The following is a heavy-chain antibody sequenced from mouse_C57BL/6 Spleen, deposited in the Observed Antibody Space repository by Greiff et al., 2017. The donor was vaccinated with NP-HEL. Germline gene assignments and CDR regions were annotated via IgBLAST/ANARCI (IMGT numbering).Heavy chain of an antibody. Sequence: VKVVESGAELVKPGASVKLSCKASGYTFTEYPIHWVKQRSGQGLEWIGWFYPGSGSIKYNEKFKDKATLTADKSSSTVYMELSRLTSEDSAVYFCARHEEGYYYGSSYGAMDYWGQGTSVTVSS. CDR3: ARHEEGYYYGSSYGAMDY. D-gene: IGHD1-1*01. J-gene: IGHJ4*01. CDR1: GYTFTEYP. V-gene: IGHV1-62-2*01. CDR2: FYPGSGSI.